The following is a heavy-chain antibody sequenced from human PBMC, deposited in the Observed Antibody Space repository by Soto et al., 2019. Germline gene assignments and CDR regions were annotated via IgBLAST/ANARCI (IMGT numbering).Heavy chain of an antibody. Sequence: SETLSLTCTVSGGSISSSSYYWGWIRQPPGKGLEWIGTMYFIGNTYYNPSLKSRVSISGDTSKTQFSLTLSSVTAADTAVYYCARLLGYCDGGTCYSFRFDPWGQGTLVTVSS. CDR2: MYFIGNT. J-gene: IGHJ5*02. CDR3: ARLLGYCDGGTCYSFRFDP. CDR1: GGSISSSSYY. V-gene: IGHV4-39*01. D-gene: IGHD2-15*01.